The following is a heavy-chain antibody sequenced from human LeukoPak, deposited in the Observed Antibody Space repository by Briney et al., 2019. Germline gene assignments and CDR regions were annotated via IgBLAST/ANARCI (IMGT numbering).Heavy chain of an antibody. CDR2: ISGSGGST. V-gene: IGHV3-23*01. CDR3: AKASPITIFGVVNLFDY. CDR1: GFTFSDYY. D-gene: IGHD3-3*01. Sequence: GGSLRLSCAASGFTFSDYYMSWVRQAPGKGLEWVSAISGSGGSTYYADSVKGRFTISRDNSKNTLYLQMNSLRAEDTAVYYCAKASPITIFGVVNLFDYWGQGTLVTVSS. J-gene: IGHJ4*02.